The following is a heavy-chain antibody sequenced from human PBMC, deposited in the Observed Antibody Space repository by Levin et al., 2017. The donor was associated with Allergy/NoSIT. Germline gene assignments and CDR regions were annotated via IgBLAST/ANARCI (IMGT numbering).Heavy chain of an antibody. D-gene: IGHD3-10*01. V-gene: IGHV1-18*01. J-gene: IGHJ4*02. CDR1: GYTFTSYG. CDR3: ARDPYYGSGSYYKPDY. CDR2: ISAYNGNT. Sequence: VKVSCKASGYTFTSYGISWVRQAPGQGLEWMGWISAYNGNTNYAQKLQGRVTMTTDTSTSTAYMELRSLRSDDTAVYYCARDPYYGSGSYYKPDYWGQGTLVTVSS.